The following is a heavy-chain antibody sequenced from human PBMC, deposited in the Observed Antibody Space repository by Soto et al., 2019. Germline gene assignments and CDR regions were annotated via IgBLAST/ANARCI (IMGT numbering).Heavy chain of an antibody. D-gene: IGHD6-19*01. Sequence: SQTLSLTCAISGDSVSSNSAAWNWIRQSPSRGLEWLGRTYYRSKWYNDYAVSVKSRITINPDTSKNQFSLQLNSVTPEDTAVYYRARGGMDSSGWLYAFDIWGEGTMVTVSS. J-gene: IGHJ3*02. V-gene: IGHV6-1*01. CDR3: ARGGMDSSGWLYAFDI. CDR1: GDSVSSNSAA. CDR2: TYYRSKWYN.